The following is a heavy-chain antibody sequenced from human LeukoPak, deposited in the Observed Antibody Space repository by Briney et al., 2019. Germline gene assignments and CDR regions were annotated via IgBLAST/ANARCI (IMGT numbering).Heavy chain of an antibody. V-gene: IGHV4-59*01. J-gene: IGHJ4*02. CDR1: GGSIRSYC. D-gene: IGHD6-19*01. CDR3: ARVLPYSSGWGVDY. CDR2: IYYSGST. Sequence: PSEPLSLTCTVSGGSIRSYCWRWLRHPPGKGLEWLGYIYYSGSTIFNPSLKGRVTISVDTSKNQFSLNLNSVTAADTAVYYCARVLPYSSGWGVDYWGQGTLVTVSA.